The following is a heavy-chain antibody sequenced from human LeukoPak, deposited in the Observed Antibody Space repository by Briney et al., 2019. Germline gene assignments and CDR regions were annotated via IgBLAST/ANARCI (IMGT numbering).Heavy chain of an antibody. CDR1: GFTFSSYT. V-gene: IGHV3-21*01. D-gene: IGHD3-10*01. CDR2: ISSSSSYM. J-gene: IGHJ6*02. Sequence: GGSLRLSCAASGFTFSSYTMNWVRQAPGKGLEWVSSISSSSSYMYYAASLKGRFPISRDNAKNSLFLQMNSLRAEDTAVYYCARDRDGMDVWGQGTTVTVSS. CDR3: ARDRDGMDV.